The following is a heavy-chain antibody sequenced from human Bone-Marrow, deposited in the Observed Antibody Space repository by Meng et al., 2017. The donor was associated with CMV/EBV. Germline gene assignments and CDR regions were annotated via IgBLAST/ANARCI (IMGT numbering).Heavy chain of an antibody. CDR1: RFTFSSYS. V-gene: IGHV3-48*04. D-gene: IGHD2-21*01. CDR2: ISSSGSTI. Sequence: GESLKISCAASRFTFSSYSMNWVRQAPGKGLEWISYISSSGSTIYYADSVKGRFTISRDNAKNSLYLQMNSLRAEDTAVYYCRCVPQDAFDIWGQGTMVTVSS. J-gene: IGHJ3*02. CDR3: RCVPQDAFDI.